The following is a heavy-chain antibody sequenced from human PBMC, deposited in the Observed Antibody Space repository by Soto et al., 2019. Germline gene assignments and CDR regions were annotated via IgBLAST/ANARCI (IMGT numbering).Heavy chain of an antibody. CDR2: IHPGDSDT. Sequence: VESLKISCLASGYTFSRFWIGWVRQMPWKGLEWMGIIHPGDSDTRYSPSFQGQVTISADKSISTAYLQWSSLKASDTAMYYCARHEDFWNGSPYYYYGRDVWGQGTTVTVSS. V-gene: IGHV5-51*01. CDR1: GYTFSRFW. J-gene: IGHJ6*02. D-gene: IGHD3-3*01. CDR3: ARHEDFWNGSPYYYYGRDV.